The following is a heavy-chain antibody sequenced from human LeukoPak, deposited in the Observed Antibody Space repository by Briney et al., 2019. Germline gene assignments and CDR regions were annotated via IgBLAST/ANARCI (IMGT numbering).Heavy chain of an antibody. Sequence: ASVKVSCKAPGYTFTGYYMHWVRQAPGQGLEWMGWINPNSGGTNYAQKFQGRVTMTRDTSISTAYMELSRLGSDDTAVYYCARVPDHDAFDIWGQGTMVTVSS. J-gene: IGHJ3*02. CDR2: INPNSGGT. CDR3: ARVPDHDAFDI. CDR1: GYTFTGYY. V-gene: IGHV1-2*02.